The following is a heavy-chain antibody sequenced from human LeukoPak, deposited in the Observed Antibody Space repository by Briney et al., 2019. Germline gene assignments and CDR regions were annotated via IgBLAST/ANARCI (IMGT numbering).Heavy chain of an antibody. V-gene: IGHV3-30*04. CDR3: ARDGGETYSDYYGMDD. D-gene: IGHD2-21*01. Sequence: GGSLRLSCAASGFTFSSYAMHWVRQAPGKGLEWVAVISYDGSNKYYADSVKGRFTISRDNSKNTLYLQMNSLRAEDTAVYYCARDGGETYSDYYGMDDWGKGTTVTVSS. CDR1: GFTFSSYA. J-gene: IGHJ6*04. CDR2: ISYDGSNK.